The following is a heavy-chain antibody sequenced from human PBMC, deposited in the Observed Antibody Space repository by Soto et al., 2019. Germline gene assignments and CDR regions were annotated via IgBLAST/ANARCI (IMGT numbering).Heavy chain of an antibody. Sequence: QVQVVESGGGVVQAGRSLRLSCEVSGFTFSRYGMHWVRQAPGKGLEWVAFIWYDGSNTIYGDSVKGRFTVSRDDLKNTVYIQMKSLRPEHPAVYYCAGDMDFVHIVSTIVHHYSFSGMDVWGQGTTVTVSS. CDR1: GFTFSRYG. V-gene: IGHV3-33*01. CDR3: AGDMDFVHIVSTIVHHYSFSGMDV. CDR2: IWYDGSNT. J-gene: IGHJ6*02. D-gene: IGHD1-26*01.